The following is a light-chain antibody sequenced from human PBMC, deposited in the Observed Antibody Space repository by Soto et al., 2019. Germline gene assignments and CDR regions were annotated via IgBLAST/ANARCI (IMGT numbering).Light chain of an antibody. CDR3: MQGTHWPPVT. V-gene: IGKV2-30*02. CDR2: RVS. Sequence: DVVMTQSPLSLPVTLGQPASISCRSSQSLVHSDGNTYLNWLQQRPGQSPRRLIYRVSNRDSGVPDRFSGSGSGTDFTLNISRVGAEDVGVYYCMQGTHWPPVTFGQGTKVEIK. J-gene: IGKJ1*01. CDR1: QSLVHSDGNTY.